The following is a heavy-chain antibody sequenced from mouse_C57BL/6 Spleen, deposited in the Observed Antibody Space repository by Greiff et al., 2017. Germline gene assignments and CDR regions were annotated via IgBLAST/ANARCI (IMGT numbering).Heavy chain of an antibody. CDR3: ARFYDGYPCAMDY. J-gene: IGHJ4*01. Sequence: QVQLQQPGAELVKPGASVKLSCKASGYTFTSYWMHWVKQRPGQGLEWIGMIHPNSGSTNYNEKFKSKATLTVDKSSSTAYLQLSSLTSEDSAVYYCARFYDGYPCAMDYWGQGTSVTVSS. CDR2: IHPNSGST. D-gene: IGHD2-3*01. V-gene: IGHV1-64*01. CDR1: GYTFTSYW.